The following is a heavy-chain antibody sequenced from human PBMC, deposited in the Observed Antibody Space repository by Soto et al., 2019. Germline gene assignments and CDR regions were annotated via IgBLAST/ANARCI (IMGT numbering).Heavy chain of an antibody. Sequence: QITLKESGPPLVKPTQTLTLTCSFSGFSLSTNGVAVGWIRQPPGKALEWLALIYWDDDKRYNPSLKSRLAIPKDTSKNQVVLTMTNMDPVDTGTYYCARRLVDDLLGIHFAPWGQGLLFTVSS. CDR1: GFSLSTNGVA. J-gene: IGHJ5*02. CDR3: ARRLVDDLLGIHFAP. V-gene: IGHV2-5*02. CDR2: IYWDDDK. D-gene: IGHD3-9*01.